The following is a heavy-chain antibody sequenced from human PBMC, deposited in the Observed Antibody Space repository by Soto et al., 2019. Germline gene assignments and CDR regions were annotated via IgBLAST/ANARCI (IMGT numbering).Heavy chain of an antibody. J-gene: IGHJ6*02. D-gene: IGHD3-22*01. Sequence: QPGGSLRLSCAASGFTFSSYAMHWVRQAPGKGLEWVAVISYDGSNKYYADSVKGRFTISRDNSKNTLYLQMNSLRAEDTAVYYCAREDYYDSGGYFDYYYYYGMDVWGQGTTVTVSS. CDR2: ISYDGSNK. CDR1: GFTFSSYA. V-gene: IGHV3-30-3*01. CDR3: AREDYYDSGGYFDYYYYYGMDV.